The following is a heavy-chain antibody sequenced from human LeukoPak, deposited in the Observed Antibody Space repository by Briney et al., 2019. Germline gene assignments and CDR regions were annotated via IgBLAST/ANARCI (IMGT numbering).Heavy chain of an antibody. Sequence: EASVKVSCKASGYSFTNYGISWVRQAPGQGLEWMGWISAYNGNTYYTQNLQGRVTMTTDTSTSTAYMELRSLRSDDTAVYYCARDRYYFDSSDYYFFDYWGQGTLVTVSS. V-gene: IGHV1-18*01. D-gene: IGHD3-22*01. J-gene: IGHJ4*02. CDR2: ISAYNGNT. CDR3: ARDRYYFDSSDYYFFDY. CDR1: GYSFTNYG.